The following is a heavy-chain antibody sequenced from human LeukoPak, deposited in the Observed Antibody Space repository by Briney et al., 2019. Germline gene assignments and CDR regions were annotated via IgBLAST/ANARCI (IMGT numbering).Heavy chain of an antibody. Sequence: SETLSLTCAVYGGSFSGYYWSWIRQPPGKGLEWIGEINHSGSTNYNPSLKSRVTISVDTSKNQFSLKLSSVTAADTAVYCCASLTRDGDYWGQGTLVTVSS. V-gene: IGHV4-34*01. D-gene: IGHD5-24*01. CDR2: INHSGST. J-gene: IGHJ4*02. CDR3: ASLTRDGDY. CDR1: GGSFSGYY.